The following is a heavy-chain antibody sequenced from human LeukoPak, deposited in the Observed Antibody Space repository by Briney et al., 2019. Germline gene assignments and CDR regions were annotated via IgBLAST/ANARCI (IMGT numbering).Heavy chain of an antibody. V-gene: IGHV4-38-2*01. D-gene: IGHD6-19*01. J-gene: IGHJ4*02. CDR3: ARQPYSSGWDY. CDR1: GYSISSGYY. CDR2: IYHSGST. Sequence: SETLSLTCAVPGYSISSGYYWGWIRQPPGKGLEWIGSIYHSGSTYYNPSLKSRVTISVDTSKNQFSLKLSSVTAADTAVYYCARQPYSSGWDYWGQGTLVTVSS.